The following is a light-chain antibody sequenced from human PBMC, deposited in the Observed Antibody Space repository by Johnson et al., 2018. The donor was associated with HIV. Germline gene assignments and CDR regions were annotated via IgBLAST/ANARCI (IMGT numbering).Light chain of an antibody. CDR3: GTWDSSPRKV. Sequence: QSVLTQPPSVSAAPGQKVTISCSGSSSNIGNNYVSWYQQLPGTAPKLLIYDNNKRPSGIPDRFSGSKSGTSATLGITGLQTGDEADYYCGTWDSSPRKVFGSGTE. CDR2: DNN. J-gene: IGLJ1*01. V-gene: IGLV1-51*01. CDR1: SSNIGNNY.